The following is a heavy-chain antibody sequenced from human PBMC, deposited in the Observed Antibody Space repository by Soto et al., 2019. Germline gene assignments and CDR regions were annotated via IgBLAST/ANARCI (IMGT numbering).Heavy chain of an antibody. J-gene: IGHJ6*02. CDR1: GDPISSYY. CDR2: IYYSGST. CDR3: ARGWAVADYYYYGMDV. V-gene: IGHV4-59*01. Sequence: QVQLQESGPGLVKPSETLSLTCIVSGDPISSYYWSWIRQPPGKGLEWIGYIYYSGSTNYNPSLKSRVTISVDPSKNQFSLKLSSVTAADTAVYYCARGWAVADYYYYGMDVWGQGTTVTVSS. D-gene: IGHD6-13*01.